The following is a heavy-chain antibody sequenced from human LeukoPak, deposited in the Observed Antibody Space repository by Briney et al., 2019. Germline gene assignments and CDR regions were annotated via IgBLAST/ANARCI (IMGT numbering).Heavy chain of an antibody. CDR3: VKDAYYLDSSTYLIPFDF. V-gene: IGHV3-23*01. CDR1: GFTFSRSA. CDR2: ISGNGVAT. Sequence: GGSLRLSCGASGFTFSRSAMNWVRQAPGKGLEWVAAISGNGVATYYADSAKGRFNISRDNTNNTLFLQMNSPRTEDTAIYYCVKDAYYLDSSTYLIPFDFWGQGTLVTVSP. J-gene: IGHJ4*02. D-gene: IGHD3-22*01.